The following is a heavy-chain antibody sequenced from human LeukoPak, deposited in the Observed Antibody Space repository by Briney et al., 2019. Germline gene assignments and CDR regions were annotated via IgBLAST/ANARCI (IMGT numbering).Heavy chain of an antibody. J-gene: IGHJ4*02. D-gene: IGHD2-8*01. Sequence: PGGSLRLSCAASGFTFSSYWMSWVRQAPGKGLEWVANIKQDGSEKYYVDSVKGRFTISRDNAKNSLYLQMNSLRAEDTAVCYCAREGGGYCTNGVCPFDFDYWGQGTLVTVSS. CDR3: AREGGGYCTNGVCPFDFDY. V-gene: IGHV3-7*01. CDR1: GFTFSSYW. CDR2: IKQDGSEK.